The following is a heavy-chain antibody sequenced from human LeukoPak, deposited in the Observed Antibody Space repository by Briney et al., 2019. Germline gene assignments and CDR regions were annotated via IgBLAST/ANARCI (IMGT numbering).Heavy chain of an antibody. CDR2: ISGSGDTT. CDR1: GFTFSNYA. V-gene: IGHV3-23*01. J-gene: IGHJ6*03. CDR3: AKDTSAWWYHRAYMNV. Sequence: PGGSLRLSCAASGFTFSNYAMSWVRQAPGGGLEWVSAISGSGDTTFHADSVKGRFTTSRDNSKNPLSLQMSGLRVEDSAVYFCAKDTSAWWYHRAYMNVWGTGTTVTVSS. D-gene: IGHD2-15*01.